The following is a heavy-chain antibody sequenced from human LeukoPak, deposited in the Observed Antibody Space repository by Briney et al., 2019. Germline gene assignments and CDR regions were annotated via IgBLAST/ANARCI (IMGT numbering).Heavy chain of an antibody. Sequence: SETLSLTCTVPGGSISSSNCCWGWIRQPPGKGLEVIGSVYYSGSTYYNPSLKSRVTISVDTSKNQFSLKLGSVTGADTAVYYCARHGPPITSEYRPPYGAVYIWGQGTTVIVSS. CDR1: GGSISSSNCC. CDR3: ARHGPPITSEYRPPYGAVYI. D-gene: IGHD2/OR15-2a*01. J-gene: IGHJ3*02. CDR2: VYYSGST. V-gene: IGHV4-39*01.